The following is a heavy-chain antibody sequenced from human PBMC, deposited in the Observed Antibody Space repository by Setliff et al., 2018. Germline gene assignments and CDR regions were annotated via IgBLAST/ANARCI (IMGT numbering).Heavy chain of an antibody. CDR1: GGSVSSASHY. Sequence: SETLSLTCTVSGGSVSSASHYWGWIRQAPGKGMEWIGSVYYSGYTYYKPSLQSRVTMSVDTSKNQFSLKLTSVTAADTAVYYCARAPLDYSSRAFDFWGQGTMVTVSS. J-gene: IGHJ3*01. D-gene: IGHD2-15*01. V-gene: IGHV4-39*07. CDR3: ARAPLDYSSRAFDF. CDR2: VYYSGYT.